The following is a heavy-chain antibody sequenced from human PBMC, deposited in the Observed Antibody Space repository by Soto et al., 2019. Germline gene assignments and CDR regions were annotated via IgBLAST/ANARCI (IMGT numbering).Heavy chain of an antibody. CDR2: ISAYDGDT. V-gene: IGHV1-18*01. CDR1: GYTFNSYG. J-gene: IGHJ5*02. CDR3: ARSSGTSYIWFDP. Sequence: QVQLVQSGAEVKKPGASVKVSCKASGYTFNSYGIGWLRQAPGQGLEWMGWISAYDGDTKYAQKFQGRVTMTTDTSTSTANMEVRSLRSDDTAVYYCARSSGTSYIWFDPWGQGTLVTVSS. D-gene: IGHD1-26*01.